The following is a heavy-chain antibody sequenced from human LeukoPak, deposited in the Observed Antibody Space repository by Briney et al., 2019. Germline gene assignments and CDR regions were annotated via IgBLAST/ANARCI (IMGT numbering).Heavy chain of an antibody. V-gene: IGHV4-61*01. D-gene: IGHD3-10*01. CDR3: ARAGYYYGSPYYFDY. CDR2: FYYSGST. Sequence: PSETLSLTCTVSGGSISSSSYYWSWIRQPPGKGLEWVGYFYYSGSTKYNDSLKSRVTISVDTPKNQFSLKLNSVTAADTAVYYCARAGYYYGSPYYFDYWGQGTLVTVSP. CDR1: GGSISSSSYY. J-gene: IGHJ4*02.